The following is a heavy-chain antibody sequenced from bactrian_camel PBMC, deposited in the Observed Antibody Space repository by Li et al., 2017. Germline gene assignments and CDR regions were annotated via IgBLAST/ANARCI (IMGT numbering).Heavy chain of an antibody. D-gene: IGHD5*01. J-gene: IGHJ6*01. Sequence: VQLVESGGGSVQAGGSLRLSCAGIRFTSSNICMGWFRQAPGKGLEWVSGILTSGDTHYDYSVMGRFTISRDNAKNTLYLQMNNLKTDDAAVYYCATQTTGWAFRYWGRGTQVTVS. CDR3: ATQTTGWAFRY. CDR1: RFTSSNIC. V-gene: IGHV3S1*01. CDR2: ILTSGDT.